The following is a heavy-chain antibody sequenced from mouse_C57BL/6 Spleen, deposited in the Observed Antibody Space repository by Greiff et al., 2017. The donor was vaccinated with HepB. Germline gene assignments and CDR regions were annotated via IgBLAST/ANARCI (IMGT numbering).Heavy chain of an antibody. Sequence: QVQLQQPGAELVKPGASVKVSCKASGYTFTSYWMHWVKQRPGQGLEWIGRIHPSDSDTNYNQKFKGKATLTVDKSSSTAYIQLSSLTSEDSAVYYCAIWGYGSSYDWYFDVWGTGTTVTVSS. CDR1: GYTFTSYW. D-gene: IGHD1-1*01. V-gene: IGHV1-74*01. CDR2: IHPSDSDT. CDR3: AIWGYGSSYDWYFDV. J-gene: IGHJ1*03.